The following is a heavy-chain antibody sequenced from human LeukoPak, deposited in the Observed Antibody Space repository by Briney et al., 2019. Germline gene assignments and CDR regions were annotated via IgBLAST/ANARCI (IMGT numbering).Heavy chain of an antibody. V-gene: IGHV3-74*01. D-gene: IGHD2-2*01. Sequence: GGSLRLSCAASGFTLSTYWMHWVRQAPGKGLLWVSRINGDGRDAPYADSVKGRFTISRDNAKNTLYLQMNSLRAEDTAVYYCARGSSTGWPDYLDYWGRGTLVTVSS. CDR1: GFTLSTYW. J-gene: IGHJ4*02. CDR3: ARGSSTGWPDYLDY. CDR2: INGDGRDA.